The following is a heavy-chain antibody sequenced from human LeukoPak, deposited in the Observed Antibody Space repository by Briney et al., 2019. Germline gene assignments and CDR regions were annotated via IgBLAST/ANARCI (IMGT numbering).Heavy chain of an antibody. CDR1: GGSISSSSYY. J-gene: IGHJ5*02. D-gene: IGHD3-10*01. Sequence: SETLSLTCTVSGGSISSSSYYWGWIRQPPGKGLEWIGSIYYSGSTYYNPSLKSRVTISVDTSKNQFSLKLSSVTAADTAVYYCARDNYGSGSYYNVMGLAGPWGQGTLVTVSS. CDR2: IYYSGST. CDR3: ARDNYGSGSYYNVMGLAGP. V-gene: IGHV4-39*07.